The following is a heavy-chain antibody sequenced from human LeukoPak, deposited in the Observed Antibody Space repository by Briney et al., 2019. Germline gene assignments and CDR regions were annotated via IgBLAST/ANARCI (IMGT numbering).Heavy chain of an antibody. CDR2: ISYDGRNK. J-gene: IGHJ4*02. CDR1: GFPFSNYP. V-gene: IGHV3-30*19. D-gene: IGHD5-18*01. Sequence: GGSLRLSCAASGFPFSNYPMSWIRQAPGKGLDWVAVISYDGRNKYYGDSVKGRFTISRDNSKNTLYLQMNSLRPEDTAIYYCARESRDTAMATDYWGQGTLVTVSS. CDR3: ARESRDTAMATDY.